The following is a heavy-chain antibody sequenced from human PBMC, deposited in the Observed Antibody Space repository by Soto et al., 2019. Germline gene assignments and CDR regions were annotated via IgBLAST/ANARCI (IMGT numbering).Heavy chain of an antibody. Sequence: ESGGGVVQPGRSLRLSCAPSGFTFSRFGMHWVRQAPGKGLEWVALISYDGSNKYYADSVQGRITISRDNSRSTLYLQMSSLRAEDTAVYYCARDQVYEWNDNFYYGMDVWGQGTTVTVSS. CDR2: ISYDGSNK. CDR3: ARDQVYEWNDNFYYGMDV. D-gene: IGHD1-20*01. V-gene: IGHV3-30*19. CDR1: GFTFSRFG. J-gene: IGHJ6*02.